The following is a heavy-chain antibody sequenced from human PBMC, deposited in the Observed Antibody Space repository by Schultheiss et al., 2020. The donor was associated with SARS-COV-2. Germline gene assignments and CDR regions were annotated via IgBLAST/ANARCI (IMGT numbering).Heavy chain of an antibody. CDR3: ARSRFLERGYGMDV. J-gene: IGHJ6*02. D-gene: IGHD3-3*01. Sequence: GGSLRLSCKGSGYRFTSYWIGWVRQIPGKGLEWMGFIYPGDSYTRYSPSFQGQVTISADKSISTAYLQWSSLKASDTAMYYCARSRFLERGYGMDVWGQGTTVTVSS. CDR2: IYPGDSYT. CDR1: GYRFTSYW. V-gene: IGHV5-51*01.